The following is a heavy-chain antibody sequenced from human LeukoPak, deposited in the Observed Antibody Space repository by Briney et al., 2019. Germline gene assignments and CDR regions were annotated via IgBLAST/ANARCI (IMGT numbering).Heavy chain of an antibody. CDR3: VKGDCSSTSCYYYYGRDV. Sequence: GGSLRLSCAASGFTFSSYAMNWVRQAPGKGLECVSDIGDSGGSTYYADSVKGRFTISRDNARNTLYLQMNSLRAEGTAVDYFVKGDCSSTSCYYYYGRDVWGKGTGVSVFS. D-gene: IGHD2-2*01. J-gene: IGHJ6*04. CDR2: IGDSGGST. V-gene: IGHV3-64D*06. CDR1: GFTFSSYA.